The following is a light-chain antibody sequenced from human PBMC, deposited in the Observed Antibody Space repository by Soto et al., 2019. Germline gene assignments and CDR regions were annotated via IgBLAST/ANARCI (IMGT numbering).Light chain of an antibody. CDR1: QDISNY. J-gene: IGKJ2*01. Sequence: DIQMTQSPSSLSASVGDRVTITCRASQDISNYLAWYQQKPGKVPKVLIYAASTLQTGVQSRFSGSGFGTVFTLTINSLQPEDVATYYCQKYNSAPNTFGQGTRLEIK. CDR2: AAS. CDR3: QKYNSAPNT. V-gene: IGKV1-27*01.